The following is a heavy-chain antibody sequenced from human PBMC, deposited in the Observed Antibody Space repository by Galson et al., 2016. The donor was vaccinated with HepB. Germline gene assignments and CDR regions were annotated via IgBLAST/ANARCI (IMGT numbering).Heavy chain of an antibody. D-gene: IGHD6-13*01. CDR2: INPSGGST. V-gene: IGHV1-46*01. CDR1: EYTFANYY. J-gene: IGHJ4*02. Sequence: SVKVSCKASEYTFANYYMHWVRQAPGQGLEWMAMINPSGGSTTYAQKFRGRVTMTRDTSISTAYMELSRLRSDDTAVYYCARTIAATGIYYFDYWGQGTLVTVSS. CDR3: ARTIAATGIYYFDY.